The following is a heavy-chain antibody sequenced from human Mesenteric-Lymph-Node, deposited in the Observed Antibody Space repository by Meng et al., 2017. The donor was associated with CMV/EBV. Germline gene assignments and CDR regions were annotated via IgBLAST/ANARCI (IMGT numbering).Heavy chain of an antibody. J-gene: IGHJ3*02. CDR2: INPDGGTT. CDR3: ASVGAFDI. V-gene: IGHV1-46*01. Sequence: ASVKVSCKASGYSFITYYIHWVRQAPGQGLEWMGRINPDGGTTTYAQKFQGGLTMTRDTSISTAYMELSSLRSEDTAVYYCASVGAFDIWGQGTMVTVSS. CDR1: GYSFITYY. D-gene: IGHD2-15*01.